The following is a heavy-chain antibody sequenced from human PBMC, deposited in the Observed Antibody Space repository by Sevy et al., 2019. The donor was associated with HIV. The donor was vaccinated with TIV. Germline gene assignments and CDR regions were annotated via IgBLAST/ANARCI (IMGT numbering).Heavy chain of an antibody. CDR2: INAGNGNT. Sequence: ASVKVSCEASGYTFTSYAMHWVRQAPGQRLEWMGWINAGNGNTKYSQKFQGRVTITRDTSASTAYMELSSLRSEDTAVYYCARVPLWSGYYKNYYYYGMDVWGQGTTVTVSS. V-gene: IGHV1-3*01. D-gene: IGHD3-3*01. J-gene: IGHJ6*02. CDR1: GYTFTSYA. CDR3: ARVPLWSGYYKNYYYYGMDV.